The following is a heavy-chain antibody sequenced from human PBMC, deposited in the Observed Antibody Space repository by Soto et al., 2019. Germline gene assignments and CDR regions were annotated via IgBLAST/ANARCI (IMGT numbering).Heavy chain of an antibody. CDR3: ASWGHIVPVSPTDFDH. J-gene: IGHJ4*02. CDR2: ISGSGGST. Sequence: LRLSCAASGFTFSSYAMSWVRQAPGKGLEWVSAISGSGGSTYYADSVKGRFTISRDNSKNTLYLQMHSLRAEDTAMYYCASWGHIVPVSPTDFDHWGEGTLVTVSS. V-gene: IGHV3-23*01. CDR1: GFTFSSYA. D-gene: IGHD2-21*01.